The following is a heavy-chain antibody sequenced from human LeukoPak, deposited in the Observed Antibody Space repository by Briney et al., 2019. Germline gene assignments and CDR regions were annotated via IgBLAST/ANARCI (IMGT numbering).Heavy chain of an antibody. J-gene: IGHJ4*02. Sequence: GGSLRLSCAASGFTFSSYAMHWVRQAPGKGLEWVAVISYDGSNKYYADSVKGRFTISRDNSKNTLYLQMNSLRAEDTAVYYCAKDKRAAVVRSYFDYWGQGTLVTVSS. CDR3: AKDKRAAVVRSYFDY. CDR1: GFTFSSYA. D-gene: IGHD6-13*01. V-gene: IGHV3-30-3*01. CDR2: ISYDGSNK.